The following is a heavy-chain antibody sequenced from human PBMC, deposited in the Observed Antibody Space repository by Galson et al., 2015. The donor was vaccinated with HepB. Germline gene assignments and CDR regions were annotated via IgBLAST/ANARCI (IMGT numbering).Heavy chain of an antibody. J-gene: IGHJ3*02. CDR2: ISHSGAT. CDR3: ARQRAIVGAPYAFDI. V-gene: IGHV4-34*01. D-gene: IGHD1-26*01. CDR1: GVSFSGYY. Sequence: TLSLTCEVSGVSFSGYYWSWIRQPPGKGLEWIGEISHSGATNYNPSLKNRVSISVDTSQNQFSLKLTSVTAADTTVYYRARQRAIVGAPYAFDIWGQGTMVIVSS.